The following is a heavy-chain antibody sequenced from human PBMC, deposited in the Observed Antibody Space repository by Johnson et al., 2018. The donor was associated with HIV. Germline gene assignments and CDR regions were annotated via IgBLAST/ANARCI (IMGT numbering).Heavy chain of an antibody. V-gene: IGHV3-72*01. Sequence: VQLVESGGGLVQPRGSLRLSCAASGFNFSDHYMDWVRQAPGRGLEWVGRSRRKVNSYTTEYAASVKGRFTISRDDSKNSLYLQMNSLRVEDTAVYYCARGSSDTSGYYQDVAFDIWGQGTMVTVSS. J-gene: IGHJ3*02. CDR1: GFNFSDHY. CDR2: SRRKVNSYTT. CDR3: ARGSSDTSGYYQDVAFDI. D-gene: IGHD3-22*01.